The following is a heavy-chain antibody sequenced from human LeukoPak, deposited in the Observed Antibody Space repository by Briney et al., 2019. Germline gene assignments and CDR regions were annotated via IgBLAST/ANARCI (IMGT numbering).Heavy chain of an antibody. V-gene: IGHV3-23*01. CDR1: GFTFSSYA. J-gene: IGHJ3*02. Sequence: PGGSLRLSCAASGFTFSSYAMSWVRQAPGKGLEWVSVISGRGGSTYYADSVKGRFTISRDNSKNTLYLQINSLRAEDTAVYYCAKDYLLTIFDAFDIWGQGTMVTVSS. CDR2: ISGRGGST. CDR3: AKDYLLTIFDAFDI. D-gene: IGHD3-3*01.